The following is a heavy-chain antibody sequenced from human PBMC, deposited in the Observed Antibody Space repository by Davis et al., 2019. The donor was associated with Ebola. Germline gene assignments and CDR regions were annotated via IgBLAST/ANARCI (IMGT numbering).Heavy chain of an antibody. Sequence: GSLRLSCAVYGGSFSGYYWSWIRPPPGKGLEWIGEINHSGSTNYNPSLKSRVTISVDTSKNQFSLKLSSVTAADTAVYYCARGPSIRAFDIWGQGTMVTVSS. D-gene: IGHD2-21*01. CDR2: INHSGST. V-gene: IGHV4-34*01. J-gene: IGHJ3*02. CDR3: ARGPSIRAFDI. CDR1: GGSFSGYY.